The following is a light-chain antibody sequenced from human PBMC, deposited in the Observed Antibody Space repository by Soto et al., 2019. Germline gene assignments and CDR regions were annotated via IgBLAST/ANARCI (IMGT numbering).Light chain of an antibody. CDR2: WAS. J-gene: IGKJ4*01. CDR1: QSVLYSSNNKNY. V-gene: IGKV4-1*01. CDR3: QQYYSTPPLT. Sequence: DIVMTQSPDSLAVSLGERATINCKSSQSVLYSSNNKNYLAWYQQKPRQPPKLLIYWASTRESGVPDRFCGSGSGTDFLLPISSLQAEDVAFYYCQQYYSTPPLTFGGGTKVEIK.